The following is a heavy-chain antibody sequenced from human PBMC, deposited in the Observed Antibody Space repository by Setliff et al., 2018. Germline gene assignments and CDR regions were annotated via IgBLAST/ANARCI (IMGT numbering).Heavy chain of an antibody. CDR3: ARDSPTVVTHIRAFDI. Sequence: GASVKVSCKASGGTFSNYGVSWVRQAPGQGLEWMGGTIPLFGTTDYAQKFHGRVTIITDESTSTAYMELRSLRSDDTAVYYCARDSPTVVTHIRAFDIWGQGTMVTVSS. CDR2: TIPLFGTT. CDR1: GGTFSNYG. J-gene: IGHJ3*02. V-gene: IGHV1-69*05. D-gene: IGHD4-17*01.